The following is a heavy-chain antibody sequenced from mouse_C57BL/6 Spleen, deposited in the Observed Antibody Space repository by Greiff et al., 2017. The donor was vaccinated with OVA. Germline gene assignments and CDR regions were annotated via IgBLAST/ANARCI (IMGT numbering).Heavy chain of an antibody. J-gene: IGHJ3*01. CDR2: IDPEDGDT. Sequence: VQLKESGAELVRPGASVKLSCTASGFNIKDYYMHWVKQRPEQGLEWIGRIDPEDGDTEYAPKFHGKATMTADTSSNTAYLQLSSLTSEDTAVYYCDYGPAWFAYWGQGTLVTVSA. V-gene: IGHV14-1*01. CDR3: DYGPAWFAY. D-gene: IGHD1-1*02. CDR1: GFNIKDYY.